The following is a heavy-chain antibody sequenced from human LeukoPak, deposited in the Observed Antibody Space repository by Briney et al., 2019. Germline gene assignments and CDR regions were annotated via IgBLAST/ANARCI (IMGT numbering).Heavy chain of an antibody. D-gene: IGHD4-23*01. J-gene: IGHJ3*02. V-gene: IGHV3-21*01. CDR3: ARDEDHGGNDI. CDR1: GFTFSSYS. CDR2: ISSSSSYI. Sequence: GGSLRLSCAASGFTFSSYSMNWVRQAPRKGLEWVSSISSSSSYIYYADSEKGRFTISRDNAKNSLYLQMNSLRAEDTAVYYCARDEDHGGNDIWGQGTMATVSS.